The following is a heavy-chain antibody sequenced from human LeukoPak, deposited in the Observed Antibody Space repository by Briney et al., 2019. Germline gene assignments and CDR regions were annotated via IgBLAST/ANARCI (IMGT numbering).Heavy chain of an antibody. Sequence: GGSLRLSCAASGFTVSSNYMSWVRQAPGKGLEWVSAISGSGGSTYYADSVKGRFTISRDNSKNTLYLQMNSLRAEDTAVYYCAKDLRITISGVATSFDYWGQGTLVTVSS. CDR3: AKDLRITISGVATSFDY. CDR1: GFTVSSNY. V-gene: IGHV3-23*01. D-gene: IGHD3-3*01. CDR2: ISGSGGST. J-gene: IGHJ4*02.